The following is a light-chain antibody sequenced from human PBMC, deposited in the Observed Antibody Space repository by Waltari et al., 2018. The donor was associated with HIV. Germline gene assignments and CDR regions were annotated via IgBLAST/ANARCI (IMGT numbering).Light chain of an antibody. CDR1: QSVSSSY. Sequence: EIVLTQSPGTLSLSPGERATLSCRASQSVSSSYVAWYQQKPGQAPRLLIYGASSRATGIPDRFSGSGSGTDFTLTVSRLEPEDFAVFSCQQYGSSPLTFGQGTRVEIK. V-gene: IGKV3-20*01. J-gene: IGKJ1*01. CDR3: QQYGSSPLT. CDR2: GAS.